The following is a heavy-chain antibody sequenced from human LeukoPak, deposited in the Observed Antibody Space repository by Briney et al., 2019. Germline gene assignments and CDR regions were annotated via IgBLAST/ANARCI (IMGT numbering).Heavy chain of an antibody. J-gene: IGHJ3*02. D-gene: IGHD3-10*01. Sequence: SETLSRTCAVYGGSFSAYYWSWIRRPPGKGLEWIAEINHSGNINYNPSLGSRVTLSVDTSKHQFSLRLRSVTAADTAVYFCARMVRERHCFDIWGQGTGVTVSS. CDR3: ARMVRERHCFDI. CDR1: GGSFSAYY. CDR2: INHSGNI. V-gene: IGHV4-34*01.